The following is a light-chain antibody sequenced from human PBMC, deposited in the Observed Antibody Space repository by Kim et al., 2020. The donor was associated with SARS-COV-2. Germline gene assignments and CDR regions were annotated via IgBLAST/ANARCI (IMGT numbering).Light chain of an antibody. CDR3: AAWDDSLSALV. V-gene: IGLV1-47*01. Sequence: GQRVTISCSGSSSNIGSNYVYWYQQLPGTAPKLLIYRNNQRPSGVPDRFSGSKSGTSASLAISGLPSEDEADYYCAAWDDSLSALVFGGGTQLTVL. J-gene: IGLJ2*01. CDR1: SSNIGSNY. CDR2: RNN.